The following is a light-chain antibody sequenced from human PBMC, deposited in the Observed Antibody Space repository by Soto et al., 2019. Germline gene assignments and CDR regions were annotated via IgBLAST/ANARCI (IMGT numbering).Light chain of an antibody. CDR3: QHRSNWPGFT. Sequence: EIVLTQSPGTLSLSPGERATLSCRASQNVNTYLAWYQQKPGQAPRLLIYDASNRATGIPARFSGSGSGTDSTLTISGLEPEDFAVYYCQHRSNWPGFTFGPGTKVDIK. J-gene: IGKJ3*01. V-gene: IGKV3-11*01. CDR1: QNVNTY. CDR2: DAS.